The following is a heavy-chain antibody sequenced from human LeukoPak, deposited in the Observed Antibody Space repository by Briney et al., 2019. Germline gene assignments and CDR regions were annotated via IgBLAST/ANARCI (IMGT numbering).Heavy chain of an antibody. CDR3: ARDLGYYYDSSGVRDY. D-gene: IGHD3-22*01. CDR2: INPNGGGT. V-gene: IGHV1-2*02. Sequence: GASVKVSCKASGYTFTGYYMHWVRQAPGQGLEWMGWINPNGGGTNYAQKFQGRVTMTRDTSISTAYMELSRLRSDDTAVYYCARDLGYYYDSSGVRDYWGQGTLVTVSS. CDR1: GYTFTGYY. J-gene: IGHJ4*02.